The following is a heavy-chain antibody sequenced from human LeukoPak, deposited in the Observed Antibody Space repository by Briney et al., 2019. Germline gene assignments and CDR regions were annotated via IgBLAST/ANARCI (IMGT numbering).Heavy chain of an antibody. J-gene: IGHJ4*02. CDR2: ISGSGATT. D-gene: IGHD6-6*01. V-gene: IGHV3-23*01. CDR1: GFTFNTYA. CDR3: ARELPSSKSSSTLYYFDY. Sequence: GGSLRPSCAASGFTFNTYAMSWVRQAPGKGLEWVSAISGSGATTYYADSVKGRFTISRDNSKNTLYLQMNSLRVEDTAIYYCARELPSSKSSSTLYYFDYWGQGTLVTVSS.